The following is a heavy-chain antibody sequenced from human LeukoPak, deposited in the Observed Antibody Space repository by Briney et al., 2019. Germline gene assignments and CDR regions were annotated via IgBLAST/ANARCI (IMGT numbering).Heavy chain of an antibody. Sequence: PGGSLRLSCAASGFTFDDYTMHWVRQAPGKGLEWVSLITWDGTTTYYADSVKGRFTISRDNSKNSLYLHMNSLAIEDTALYYCAKDWSAAPPNYYFDYWGQGTLVTVSS. CDR2: ITWDGTTT. CDR1: GFTFDDYT. V-gene: IGHV3-43*01. D-gene: IGHD3-3*01. CDR3: AKDWSAAPPNYYFDY. J-gene: IGHJ4*02.